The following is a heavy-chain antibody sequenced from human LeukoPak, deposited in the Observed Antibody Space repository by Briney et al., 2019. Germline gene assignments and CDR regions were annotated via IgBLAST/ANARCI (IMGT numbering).Heavy chain of an antibody. D-gene: IGHD3-22*01. J-gene: IGHJ4*02. CDR1: GHTFTSNG. Sequence: ASVKVSCKASGHTFTSNGISWVRQAPGQGLEWMGWISAYNGNTNYAQKLQGRVTMTTDTSTSTAYMELRSLRSDDTAVYYCARDPYYYDSSGYYYVFDYWGQGTLVTVSS. CDR3: ARDPYYYDSSGYYYVFDY. CDR2: ISAYNGNT. V-gene: IGHV1-18*01.